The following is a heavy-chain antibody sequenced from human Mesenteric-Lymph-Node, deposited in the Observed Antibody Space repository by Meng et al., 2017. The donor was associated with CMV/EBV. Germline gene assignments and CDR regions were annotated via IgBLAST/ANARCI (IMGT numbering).Heavy chain of an antibody. J-gene: IGHJ4*02. Sequence: GGSLRLSCAASGFTFNTYAMSWVRQAPGKGLEWVSAISDRGGSTYYADSVKGRFTISRDNSKNTLSLQMDSLRAEDTAVYYCAKDSIVATGTTPDFDSWGQGTLVTVSS. D-gene: IGHD1-1*01. CDR1: GFTFNTYA. V-gene: IGHV3-23*01. CDR3: AKDSIVATGTTPDFDS. CDR2: ISDRGGST.